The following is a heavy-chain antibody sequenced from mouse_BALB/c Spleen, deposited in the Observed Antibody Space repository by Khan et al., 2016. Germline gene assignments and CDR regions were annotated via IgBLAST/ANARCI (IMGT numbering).Heavy chain of an antibody. CDR2: ISYDGSK. J-gene: IGHJ2*01. D-gene: IGHD6-1*01. CDR1: GYSITSGYY. CDR3: CSAWYLDY. V-gene: IGHV3-6*02. Sequence: EVQLQESGPGLVKPSQSLSLTCSVTGYSITSGYYWNWIRQFPGNKLEWMGYISYDGSKNYNPSLKNRISITRDTSKNQFFLKLNSVTTEDTATYYCCSAWYLDYWGQGTTLTVSS.